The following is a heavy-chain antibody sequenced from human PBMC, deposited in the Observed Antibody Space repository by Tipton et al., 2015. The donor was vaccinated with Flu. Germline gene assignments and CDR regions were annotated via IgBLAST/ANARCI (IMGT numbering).Heavy chain of an antibody. CDR2: IHYSGSP. D-gene: IGHD2-15*01. Sequence: TLSLTCTVSGDSMRRDYFWGWIRQAPGKGLEWIGNIHYSGSPHYNPSLKSRVTISVDTSKNQFSLRVSSVTAADTAVYYCARDRYSPSMCNDIWGQGTVVVVSS. J-gene: IGHJ3*02. CDR3: ARDRYSPSMCNDI. CDR1: GDSMRRDYF. V-gene: IGHV4-38-2*02.